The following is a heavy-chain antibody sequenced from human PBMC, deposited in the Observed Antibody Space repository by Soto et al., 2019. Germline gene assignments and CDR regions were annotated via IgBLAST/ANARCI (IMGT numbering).Heavy chain of an antibody. D-gene: IGHD3-3*01. CDR3: ARREGTTSLRFLEWMGGASSDYYYYYMDV. CDR1: GYTLTSYD. Sequence: ASVKVSCKASGYTLTSYDSNWVRQATGQGLEWMGWMNPNSGNTGYAQKFQGRVTMTRNTSISTAYMELSSLRSEDTAVYYCARREGTTSLRFLEWMGGASSDYYYYYMDVWGKGTTVTVSS. V-gene: IGHV1-8*01. J-gene: IGHJ6*03. CDR2: MNPNSGNT.